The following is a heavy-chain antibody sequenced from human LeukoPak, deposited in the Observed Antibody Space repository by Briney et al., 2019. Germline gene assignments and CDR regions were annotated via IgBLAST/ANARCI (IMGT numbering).Heavy chain of an antibody. CDR3: ARSGWDRVDY. CDR2: INHSGST. CDR1: GGSFSGYY. J-gene: IGHJ4*02. V-gene: IGHV4-34*01. Sequence: SETLSLTCAVYGGSFSGYYWSWIRQPPGKGLEWIGEINHSGSTNYNPSLKSRVTISVDTSKNQFSLKLSSVTARDTAVYYCARSGWDRVDYWGQGTLVTVSS. D-gene: IGHD6-19*01.